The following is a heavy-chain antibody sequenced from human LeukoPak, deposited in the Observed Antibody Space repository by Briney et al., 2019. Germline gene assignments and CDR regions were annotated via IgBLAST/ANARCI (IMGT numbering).Heavy chain of an antibody. J-gene: IGHJ4*02. CDR1: GDSVSRNGVA. D-gene: IGHD4-17*01. V-gene: IGHV6-1*01. Sequence: SQTLSLTCGISGDSVSRNGVAWNWIRQSPSRGLEWLGRTYYRSKWYYDYAVSVKSRIIINPDTSKNQFSLQLNFVTPEDTAVYYCARDSAMTTVTTFDFWGQGTLVTVSS. CDR3: ARDSAMTTVTTFDF. CDR2: TYYRSKWYY.